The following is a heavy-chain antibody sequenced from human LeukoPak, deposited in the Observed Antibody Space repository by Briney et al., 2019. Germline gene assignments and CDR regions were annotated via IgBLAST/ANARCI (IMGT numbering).Heavy chain of an antibody. CDR2: IYWNDDK. CDR3: AHIGFMTGYYEGNWFDP. D-gene: IGHD3-9*01. J-gene: IGHJ5*02. CDR1: GFALSTSGMG. Sequence: KGSGPTLVNPTQTLTLTCTFSGFALSTSGMGVGWIRQPPGKALEWLALIYWNDDKRYSPSLKSRLTITKDTSKNQVVLTMTNMDPVDTATYYCAHIGFMTGYYEGNWFDPWGQGTLVTVSS. V-gene: IGHV2-5*01.